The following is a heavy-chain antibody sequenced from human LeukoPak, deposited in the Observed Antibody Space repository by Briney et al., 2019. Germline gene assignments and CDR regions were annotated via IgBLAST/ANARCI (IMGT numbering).Heavy chain of an antibody. Sequence: SQTLSLTCALSGDSVSSNSAAWNWIRQSPSRGLEWLGRTYYRSKWYNDYAASVKSRITFNPDTSNNQFSLQLISVTPEDTAVYYCARGWSFDCWGQGTLVTVSS. CDR3: ARGWSFDC. J-gene: IGHJ4*02. V-gene: IGHV6-1*01. CDR1: GDSVSSNSAA. CDR2: TYYRSKWYN. D-gene: IGHD6-19*01.